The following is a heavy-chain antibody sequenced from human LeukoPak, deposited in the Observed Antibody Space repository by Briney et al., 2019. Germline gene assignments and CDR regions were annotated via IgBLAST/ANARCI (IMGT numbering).Heavy chain of an antibody. CDR1: GYTFTSYY. Sequence: ASVKVSCKASGYTFTSYYMHWVRQAPGQGLEWMGIINPSGGSTSYARKFQGRVTMTRDTSTSTVYMELSSLRSEDTAVYYCARGSPRGYSYGYPYDYWGQGTLVTVSS. V-gene: IGHV1-46*01. D-gene: IGHD5-18*01. CDR3: ARGSPRGYSYGYPYDY. J-gene: IGHJ4*02. CDR2: INPSGGST.